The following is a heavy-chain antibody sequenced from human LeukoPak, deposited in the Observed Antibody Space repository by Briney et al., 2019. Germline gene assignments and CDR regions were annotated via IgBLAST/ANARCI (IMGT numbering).Heavy chain of an antibody. CDR2: ISGSGGNT. CDR1: GFTFSRYD. Sequence: SGGSLRLSCAASGFTFSRYDMSWVRQAPGKGLEWVSAISGSGGNTYYADSVKGRFTISRDNSKNTLHLQMNSLRAEDTAVYYCAKAPPPFCSGGSCFDAFDIWGQGTMVTVSS. J-gene: IGHJ3*02. CDR3: AKAPPPFCSGGSCFDAFDI. V-gene: IGHV3-23*01. D-gene: IGHD2-15*01.